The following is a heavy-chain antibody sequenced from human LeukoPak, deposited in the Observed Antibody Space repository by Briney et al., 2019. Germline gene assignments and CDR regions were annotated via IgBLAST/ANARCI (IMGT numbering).Heavy chain of an antibody. D-gene: IGHD3-22*01. Sequence: PGRSLRLSCAAFGFTFSSYGMHWVRQAPGQGLEWMGWINPNSGGTNYAQKFQGRVTMTRDTSISTAYMELSRLRSDDTAVYYCARRGLDYYDSSGYLDYWGQGTLVTVSS. CDR1: GFTFSSYG. CDR3: ARRGLDYYDSSGYLDY. CDR2: INPNSGGT. V-gene: IGHV1-2*02. J-gene: IGHJ4*02.